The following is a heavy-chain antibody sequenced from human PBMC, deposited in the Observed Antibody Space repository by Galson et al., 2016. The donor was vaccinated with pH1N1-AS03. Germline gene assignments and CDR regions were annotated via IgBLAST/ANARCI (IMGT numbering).Heavy chain of an antibody. D-gene: IGHD1-1*01. Sequence: SLRLSCAASGFSFSSYWMTWVRQAPGKGLEWVATINEDLTEKHYVESMKGRFSISRDNAKNSPHLEMNSLRAEDTAFYYFARTRTAESWGRGTLVAVSS. CDR1: GFSFSSYW. J-gene: IGHJ5*02. CDR2: INEDLTEK. V-gene: IGHV3-7*01. CDR3: ARTRTAES.